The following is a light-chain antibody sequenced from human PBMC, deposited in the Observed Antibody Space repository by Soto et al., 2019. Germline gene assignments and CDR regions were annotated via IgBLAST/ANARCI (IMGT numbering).Light chain of an antibody. J-gene: IGLJ1*01. CDR2: DVS. V-gene: IGLV2-14*01. CDR3: SSYTSSFYV. CDR1: SSDVGGYNY. Sequence: QSVLTQPASMSGSPGQSITISCTGTSSDVGGYNYVSWYQQHPGKAPKLMIYDVSNRPSGVSNRFSGSKSGNTASLTISGLQAEDEADYYCSSYTSSFYVFGTGTKLTVL.